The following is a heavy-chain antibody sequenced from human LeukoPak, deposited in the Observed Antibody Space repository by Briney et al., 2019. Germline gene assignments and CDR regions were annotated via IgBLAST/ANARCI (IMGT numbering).Heavy chain of an antibody. CDR2: INSSGGST. D-gene: IGHD3-16*01. V-gene: IGHV1-46*01. J-gene: IGHJ5*02. Sequence: ASVKVSCKSSGYTFTSYYIHWVRDAPGQGLGWVGIINSSGGSTSYAQKVQGTVTMTRCTSTSTVYMELSSLRSEDTAGYYCARDMGEFDPCGQRNLV. CDR3: ARDMGEFDP. CDR1: GYTFTSYY.